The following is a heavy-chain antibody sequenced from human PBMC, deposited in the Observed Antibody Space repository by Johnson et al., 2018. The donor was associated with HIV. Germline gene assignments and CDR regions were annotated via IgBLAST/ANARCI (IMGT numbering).Heavy chain of an antibody. J-gene: IGHJ3*02. CDR3: AKDKGIQLWLNAFDM. D-gene: IGHD5-18*01. CDR1: GFTFDDYA. V-gene: IGHV3-9*01. CDR2: ISWNSGSI. Sequence: VQLVESGGGVVRPGGSLRLSCAASGFTFDDYAMHWVRQAPGKGLEWVSGISWNSGSIGYADSVKGRFTISRDNAKNSLYLQMNSLRAEDTALYYCAKDKGIQLWLNAFDMWGQGTMVTVSS.